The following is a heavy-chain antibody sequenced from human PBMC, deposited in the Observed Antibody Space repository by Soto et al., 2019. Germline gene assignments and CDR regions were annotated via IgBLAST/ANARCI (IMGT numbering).Heavy chain of an antibody. CDR1: GFTLTSYA. CDR2: ISGSAGST. CDR3: AKVGYDYVWGSYRHFDY. V-gene: IGHV3-23*01. D-gene: IGHD3-16*02. J-gene: IGHJ4*02. Sequence: EVQLLESGGGLVQPGGSLRLSCAASGFTLTSYAMSWVRQAPGKGLEWVSAISGSAGSTYHADSVKGRFTISRDNSKNTLYLQMNSLRAEDTAVYYCAKVGYDYVWGSYRHFDYWGQGTLVTVSS.